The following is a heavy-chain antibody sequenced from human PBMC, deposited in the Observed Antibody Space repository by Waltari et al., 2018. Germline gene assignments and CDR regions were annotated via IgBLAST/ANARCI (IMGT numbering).Heavy chain of an antibody. CDR2: ISSSSSYL. Sequence: EVQLVESGGGLDKPGGSMRLSCAASGFTFSSYSMHGVRQAPGKGLEWFSSISSSSSYLYYAASVNGRFTISRDNAKNSLYLQMNSLRAEDTAVYYCARDAAVAATQVLPNWFDPWGQGTLVTVSS. V-gene: IGHV3-21*01. CDR3: ARDAAVAATQVLPNWFDP. CDR1: GFTFSSYS. J-gene: IGHJ5*02. D-gene: IGHD2-15*01.